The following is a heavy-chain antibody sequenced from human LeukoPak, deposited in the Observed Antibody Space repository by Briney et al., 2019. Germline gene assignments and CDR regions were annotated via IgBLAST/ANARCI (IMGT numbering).Heavy chain of an antibody. V-gene: IGHV3-33*01. D-gene: IGHD6-6*01. CDR2: IWYDGGNK. CDR3: ARDSGAARWADY. CDR1: GFTFSSYG. Sequence: PGRSLRLSCAASGFTFSSYGMHWVRQAPGKGLEWVAVIWYDGGNKYYADSVKGRFTISRDNSKNTLYLQMNSLRAEDTAVYYCARDSGAARWADYWGQGTLVTVSS. J-gene: IGHJ4*02.